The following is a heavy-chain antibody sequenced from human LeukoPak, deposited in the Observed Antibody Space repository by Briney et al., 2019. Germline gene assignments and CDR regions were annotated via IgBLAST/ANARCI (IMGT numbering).Heavy chain of an antibody. V-gene: IGHV4-59*12. CDR2: IYYSGST. CDR3: AREYTLYISGWFIDY. J-gene: IGHJ4*02. Sequence: PSETLSLTCTVSGGSIGSYYWSWIRQPPGKGLEWIGYIYYSGSTYYNPSLKSRATISIDTSKNQFSLTLSPVTAADTAIYYCAREYTLYISGWFIDYWGQGTVVTVSS. CDR1: GGSIGSYY. D-gene: IGHD6-19*01.